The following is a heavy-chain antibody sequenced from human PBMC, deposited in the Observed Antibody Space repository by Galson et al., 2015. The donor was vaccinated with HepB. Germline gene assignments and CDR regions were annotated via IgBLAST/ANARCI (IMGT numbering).Heavy chain of an antibody. CDR2: ISAYNRNT. J-gene: IGHJ6*02. CDR3: AREGFSAYEYAGYYYYGMDV. V-gene: IGHV1-18*01. D-gene: IGHD5-12*01. CDR1: GYTFTSYG. Sequence: SVKVYCKASGYTFTSYGISWVRQAPGQGLEWMGWISAYNRNTNYAQKLQGRVTMTTDTSTSTAYIELRSLRSDDTSVYYSAREGFSAYEYAGYYYYGMDVWGQGTTVTVSS.